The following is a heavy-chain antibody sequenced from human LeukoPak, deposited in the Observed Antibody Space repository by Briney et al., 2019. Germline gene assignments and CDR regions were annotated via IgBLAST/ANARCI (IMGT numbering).Heavy chain of an antibody. CDR2: IKQDGSEK. Sequence: GSLRPSCAAFGFPFSSYWMSWVRQAPGKGLGGVANIKQDGSEKYYVDSVKGRFTISRDNAKNSLYLQMNSLRAEDTAVYYCARLLLWFGEQVDYWGQGTLVTVSS. V-gene: IGHV3-7*03. D-gene: IGHD3-10*01. J-gene: IGHJ4*02. CDR1: GFPFSSYW. CDR3: ARLLLWFGEQVDY.